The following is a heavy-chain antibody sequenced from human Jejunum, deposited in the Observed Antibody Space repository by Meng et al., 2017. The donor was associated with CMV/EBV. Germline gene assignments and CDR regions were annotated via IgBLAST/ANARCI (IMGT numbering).Heavy chain of an antibody. CDR3: ARQKCGGDCDMDV. CDR1: GFTFSSYW. CDR2: IKQDGGER. Sequence: ASGFTFSSYWMNWVRQVPGKGLEWVANIKQDGGERNCVESVKGRLTISRNNARNSLFLQMDGLRAEDTAVYYCARQKCGGDCDMDVWGQGTTVTVSS. V-gene: IGHV3-7*01. J-gene: IGHJ6*02. D-gene: IGHD2-21*01.